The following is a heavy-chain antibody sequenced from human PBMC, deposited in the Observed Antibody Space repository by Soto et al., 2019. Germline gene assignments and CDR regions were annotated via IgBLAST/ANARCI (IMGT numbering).Heavy chain of an antibody. Sequence: SETLSLTCTVSGGSISSYYWSWIRQPPGKGLEWIGYIYYSGSTNYNPSLKSRVTISVDTSKNQFSLKLSSVTAADTAVYYCARAQGWIVGASAGYYYGMDVWGQGTTVTVSS. CDR1: GGSISSYY. CDR3: ARAQGWIVGASAGYYYGMDV. CDR2: IYYSGST. V-gene: IGHV4-59*01. D-gene: IGHD1-26*01. J-gene: IGHJ6*02.